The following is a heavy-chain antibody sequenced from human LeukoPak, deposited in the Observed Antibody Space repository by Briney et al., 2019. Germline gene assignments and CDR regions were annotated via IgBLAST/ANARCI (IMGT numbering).Heavy chain of an antibody. J-gene: IGHJ4*02. CDR1: GGSISSSSYY. Sequence: KSSETLSLTCTVSGGSISSSSYYWGWIRQPPGKGLEWIGSLYYTGNTHYNPSLKSRVTISVDTSKNQFSLKLSSVTAADAAVYYCAKAPVTSCRGAFCYPFDSWGQGTVVTVSS. CDR3: AKAPVTSCRGAFCYPFDS. CDR2: LYYTGNT. V-gene: IGHV4-39*07. D-gene: IGHD2-15*01.